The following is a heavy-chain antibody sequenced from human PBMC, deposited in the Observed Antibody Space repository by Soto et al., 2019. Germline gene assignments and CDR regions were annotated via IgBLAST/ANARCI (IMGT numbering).Heavy chain of an antibody. Sequence: SETLSLTCTVSGGSISSSSYYWGWIRQPPGKGLEWIGSIYYSGSTYYNPSLKSRVTISVDTSKNQFSLKLSSVTAADTAVYYCARRYSSGWLRFGDWFDPWGQGTLVTVS. D-gene: IGHD6-19*01. V-gene: IGHV4-39*01. J-gene: IGHJ5*02. CDR3: ARRYSSGWLRFGDWFDP. CDR2: IYYSGST. CDR1: GGSISSSSYY.